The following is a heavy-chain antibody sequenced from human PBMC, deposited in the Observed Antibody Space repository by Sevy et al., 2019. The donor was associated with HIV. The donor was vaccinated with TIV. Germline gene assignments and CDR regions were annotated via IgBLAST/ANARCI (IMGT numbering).Heavy chain of an antibody. CDR2: MFYTGST. J-gene: IGHJ6*02. CDR1: GGSVTSDSYY. CDR3: ARMGGLTDYGMDV. D-gene: IGHD1-26*01. V-gene: IGHV4-61*01. Sequence: SETLSLTCTVSGGSVTSDSYYWTWIRQPPGKGLECLGYMFYTGSTNYNPSLMSRVTISADTSKNQFSLKLSSVTAADTAVYYCARMGGLTDYGMDVWGQGTTVTVSS.